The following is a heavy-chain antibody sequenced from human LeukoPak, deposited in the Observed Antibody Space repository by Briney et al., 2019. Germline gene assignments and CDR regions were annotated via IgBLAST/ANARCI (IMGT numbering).Heavy chain of an antibody. Sequence: ASVKVSCKASGYTFITYYIHWVRQAPGQGLEWMGIIYPSGGSTSYPQKFQGRVTMTRDTSTSTVYMELSSLGSEDTAVYYCARVGTAGDFDYWGQGTLVTVSS. D-gene: IGHD1-1*01. CDR2: IYPSGGST. V-gene: IGHV1-46*01. CDR3: ARVGTAGDFDY. J-gene: IGHJ4*02. CDR1: GYTFITYY.